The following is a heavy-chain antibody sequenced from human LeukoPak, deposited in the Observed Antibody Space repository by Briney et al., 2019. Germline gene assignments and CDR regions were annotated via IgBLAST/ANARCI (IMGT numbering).Heavy chain of an antibody. CDR2: ISGSGGST. D-gene: IGHD2-2*01. CDR1: GFTFSSYA. Sequence: GGSLRLSCAASGFTFSSYAMSWVRQAPGKGLEWVSAISGSGGSTYYADSVKGRFTISRDNSKNTLYLQMNSLRAEDTAVYYCAKWRMWASSTSRDDFDYWGQGTVVTVSS. CDR3: AKWRMWASSTSRDDFDY. J-gene: IGHJ4*02. V-gene: IGHV3-23*01.